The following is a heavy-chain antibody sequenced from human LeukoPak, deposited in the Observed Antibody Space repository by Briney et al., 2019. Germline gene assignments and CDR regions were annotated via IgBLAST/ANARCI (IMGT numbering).Heavy chain of an antibody. CDR3: ARLSSGRTHEYFQH. CDR1: GGSISNYY. V-gene: IGHV4-59*01. Sequence: SETLSLTCTVSGGSISNYYWSWLRQPPGKGLDWIAYIYSSGSINYNPTLQSRATISLDTSKNQFSLKLTSVTAADTAVYYCARLSSGRTHEYFQHWGQGTLVTVSS. D-gene: IGHD3-22*01. CDR2: IYSSGSI. J-gene: IGHJ1*01.